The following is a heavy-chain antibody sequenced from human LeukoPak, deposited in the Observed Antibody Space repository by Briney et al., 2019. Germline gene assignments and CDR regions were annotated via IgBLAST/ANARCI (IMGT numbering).Heavy chain of an antibody. D-gene: IGHD3-10*01. CDR3: ASSFYGSGSYD. CDR2: IYYSGST. Sequence: SETLSLTCTVSGGSISSSSYYWGWIRQPPGKGLEWIGSIYYSGSTYYNPSLKSRVTISVDTSKNQFSLKLSSVTAADTAVYYCASSFYGSGSYDWGQGTLVTVSS. V-gene: IGHV4-39*01. J-gene: IGHJ4*02. CDR1: GGSISSSSYY.